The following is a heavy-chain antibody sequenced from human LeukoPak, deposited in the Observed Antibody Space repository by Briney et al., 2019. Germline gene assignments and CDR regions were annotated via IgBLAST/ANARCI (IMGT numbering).Heavy chain of an antibody. J-gene: IGHJ4*02. CDR3: ARGVVLWFGELLSYYFDY. CDR1: GGSISSSSYY. CDR2: IYYSGST. V-gene: IGHV4-39*07. Sequence: SQTLSLTCTVSGGSISSSSYYWGWIRQPPGKGLEWIGSIYYSGSTYYNPSLKSRVTISVDTSKNQFSLKLSSVTAADTAVYYCARGVVLWFGELLSYYFDYWGQGTLVTVSS. D-gene: IGHD3-10*01.